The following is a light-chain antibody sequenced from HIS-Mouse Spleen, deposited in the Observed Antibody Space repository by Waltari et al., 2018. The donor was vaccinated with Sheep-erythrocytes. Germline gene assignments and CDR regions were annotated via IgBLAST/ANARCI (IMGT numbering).Light chain of an antibody. Sequence: QSALTQPASVSGSPGQSITLPCTGTSSDVGGYNLVSWYQQHPGKAPKLMIYEGSKRPSGVSNRFSGSKSGNTASLTISGLQAEDEADYYCCSYAGSSTPWVFGGGTKLTVL. CDR3: CSYAGSSTPWV. V-gene: IGLV2-23*01. CDR1: SSDVGGYNL. J-gene: IGLJ3*02. CDR2: EGS.